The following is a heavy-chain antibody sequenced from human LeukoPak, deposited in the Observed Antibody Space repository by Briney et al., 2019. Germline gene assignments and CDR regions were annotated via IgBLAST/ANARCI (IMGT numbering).Heavy chain of an antibody. V-gene: IGHV3-23*01. D-gene: IGHD2-2*01. J-gene: IGHJ4*02. CDR2: ISGSGGKT. CDR3: AKVPGAIQYPHYFDY. Sequence: GGSLRLSCAASGCTFSSYAMSWVRQAPGKGPEWVSAISGSGGKTYYAASVKGRFTISRDNSKNTLFLQMNSLRAEDTAVYYCAKVPGAIQYPHYFDYWGQGTLVTVSS. CDR1: GCTFSSYA.